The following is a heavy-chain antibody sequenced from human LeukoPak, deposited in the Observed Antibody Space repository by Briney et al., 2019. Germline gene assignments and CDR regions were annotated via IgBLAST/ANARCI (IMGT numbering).Heavy chain of an antibody. D-gene: IGHD3-10*01. CDR1: GYTFTSYY. CDR2: INPSGGST. V-gene: IGHV1-46*01. J-gene: IGHJ4*02. CDR3: ARERIDYYGSGSYSIDY. Sequence: ASVKVSCKASGYTFTSYYMHWVRQAPGQGLEWMGIINPSGGSTSYAQKFQGRVTMTRDTSTSTVYMELSSLRSEDTAVYYCARERIDYYGSGSYSIDYWGQGTLVTASS.